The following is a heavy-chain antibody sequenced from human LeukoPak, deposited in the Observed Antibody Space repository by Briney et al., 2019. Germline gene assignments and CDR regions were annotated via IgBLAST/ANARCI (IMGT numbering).Heavy chain of an antibody. CDR2: ISSSGSTI. CDR1: GFTFSDYY. Sequence: PGGSLRLSCAASGFTFSDYYMSSIRQAPGKGLEWVSYISSSGSTIYYADSVKGRFTIYRDNAKNSLYLQMNSLRAEDTAVYYCARDGVYLDYVWGSYRPKTGDWFDPWGQGTLVTVSS. CDR3: ARDGVYLDYVWGSYRPKTGDWFDP. J-gene: IGHJ5*02. V-gene: IGHV3-11*04. D-gene: IGHD3-16*02.